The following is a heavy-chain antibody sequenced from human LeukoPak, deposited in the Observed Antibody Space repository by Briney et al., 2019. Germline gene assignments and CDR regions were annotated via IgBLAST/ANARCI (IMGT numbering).Heavy chain of an antibody. CDR1: GGSISSSSDY. CDR2: IYHSETT. D-gene: IGHD6-19*01. Sequence: PSETLSLTCSVSGGSISSSSDYWGWVRQPPGKGLEWIGSIYHSETTYYNPSLKSRVIISVDTSKNQFSLKLSSVTAADTAVYYCARERLIAVAGRGPVGRDYWGQGTLVTVSS. V-gene: IGHV4-39*02. J-gene: IGHJ4*02. CDR3: ARERLIAVAGRGPVGRDY.